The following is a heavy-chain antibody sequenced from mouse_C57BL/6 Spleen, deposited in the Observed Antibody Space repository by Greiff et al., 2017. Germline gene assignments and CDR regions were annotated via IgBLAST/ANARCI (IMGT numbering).Heavy chain of an antibody. CDR2: IHPNSGST. V-gene: IGHV1-64*01. D-gene: IGHD2-4*01. J-gene: IGHJ4*01. Sequence: QVQLQQPGAELVKPGASVKLSCKASGYTFTSYWMHWVKQRPGQGLEWIGMIHPNSGSTNYNEKFKSKATLTVDKSSSTAYMQLSSLTSEDSAVYYCARCDYYDYEGAMDYWGQGTSVTVSS. CDR1: GYTFTSYW. CDR3: ARCDYYDYEGAMDY.